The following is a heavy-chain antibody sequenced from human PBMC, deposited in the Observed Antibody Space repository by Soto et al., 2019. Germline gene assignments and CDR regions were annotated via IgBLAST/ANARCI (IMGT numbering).Heavy chain of an antibody. CDR2: IVPMLGTP. Sequence: QVQLVQSGAEVKEPGSSVRVSCKASGGTFDNFIMNWVRQTPGQGLEWMGGIVPMLGTPTYAEKFKGRVTISATGSTSTMYMEVTSLRSEDTAIYYCARNVTYSSSLSQYSGMDAWGQGTTVTVSS. CDR3: ARNVTYSSSLSQYSGMDA. J-gene: IGHJ6*02. V-gene: IGHV1-69*01. CDR1: GGTFDNFI. D-gene: IGHD1-26*01.